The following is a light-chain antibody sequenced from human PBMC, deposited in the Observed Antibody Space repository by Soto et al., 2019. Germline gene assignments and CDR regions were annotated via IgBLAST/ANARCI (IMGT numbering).Light chain of an antibody. CDR2: GNN. Sequence: QSVLTQPPSVSGAPGQRVTISCTGSSSNIGAGYDVHWYRQLPGTAPKLLIYGNNYRPSGVPDRFSGSKSGTSASLAITGLQAGDEADYYCQAYDSSLSGVVFGGGTKLTVL. CDR3: QAYDSSLSGVV. CDR1: SSNIGAGYD. V-gene: IGLV1-40*01. J-gene: IGLJ2*01.